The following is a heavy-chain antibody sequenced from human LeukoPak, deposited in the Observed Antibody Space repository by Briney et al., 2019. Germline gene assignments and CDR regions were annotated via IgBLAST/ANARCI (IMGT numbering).Heavy chain of an antibody. CDR1: GGSISSGGYY. Sequence: MASETLSLTCTVSGGSISSGGYYWSWIRQHPGKGLEWIGYIYYSGSTYYNPSLKSRVTTSVDTSKNQFSLKLSSVTAADTAVYYCARGPIFGVVTYYYYYYGMDVWGQGTTVTVSS. CDR3: ARGPIFGVVTYYYYYYGMDV. CDR2: IYYSGST. D-gene: IGHD3-3*01. J-gene: IGHJ6*02. V-gene: IGHV4-31*03.